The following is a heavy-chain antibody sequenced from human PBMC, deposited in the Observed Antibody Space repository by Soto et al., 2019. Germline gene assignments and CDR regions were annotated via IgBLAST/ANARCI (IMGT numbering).Heavy chain of an antibody. J-gene: IGHJ4*02. CDR3: ATTGSPILPLDY. V-gene: IGHV1-46*03. CDR1: GYTFTSYY. CDR2: INPSGGST. Sequence: ASVKVSCKASGYTFTSYYMHWVRQAPGQGLEWMGIINPSGGSTSYAQKFQGRVTMTRDTSTSTVYMELSSLRSEDTAVYYCATTGSPILPLDYWGQGILVTLSS.